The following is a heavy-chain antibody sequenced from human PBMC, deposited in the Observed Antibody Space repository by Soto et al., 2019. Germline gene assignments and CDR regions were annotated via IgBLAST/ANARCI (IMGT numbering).Heavy chain of an antibody. Sequence: PSQTLSLPCAISGDSVSSNSSAWNFIRQSPSRGLEWLGRTYYRSKWYNDYAVSVKSRITINPDTSKNQFSLQLNSVTPEDTAVYYCARGVVVAATGYYYYGMDVWGQGTTVTVSS. D-gene: IGHD2-15*01. CDR1: GDSVSSNSSA. J-gene: IGHJ6*02. CDR2: TYYRSKWYN. CDR3: ARGVVVAATGYYYYGMDV. V-gene: IGHV6-1*01.